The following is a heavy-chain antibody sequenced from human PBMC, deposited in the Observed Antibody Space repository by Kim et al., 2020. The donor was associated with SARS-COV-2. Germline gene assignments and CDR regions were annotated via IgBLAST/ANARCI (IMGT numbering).Heavy chain of an antibody. J-gene: IGHJ4*02. Sequence: GGSLRLSCAASGFTFSNAWMSWVRQAPGKGLEWVGRIKSKTDGGTTDYAAPVKGRFTISRDDSKNTLYLQMNSLKTEDTAVYYCTTDPAAPPPTYYYGSGSYYTLGYYFDYWGQGTLVTVSS. CDR3: TTDPAAPPPTYYYGSGSYYTLGYYFDY. D-gene: IGHD3-10*01. CDR2: IKSKTDGGTT. CDR1: GFTFSNAW. V-gene: IGHV3-15*01.